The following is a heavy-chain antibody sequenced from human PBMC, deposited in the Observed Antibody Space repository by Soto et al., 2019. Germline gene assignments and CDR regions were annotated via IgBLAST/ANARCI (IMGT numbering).Heavy chain of an antibody. CDR2: ISGTGDAT. CDR1: GFTFNNYA. D-gene: IGHD3-16*01. CDR3: AKWGPSKTLDN. J-gene: IGHJ4*02. Sequence: EVQLLESGGGLVQTGESLRLSCAVSGFTFNNYAMSWVRQAPGKGLEWVSIISGTGDATYYADSVKGRFTISRDNSNNTLSLQMNSLRAEDRAIYYCAKWGPSKTLDNWGQGTLVTVSS. V-gene: IGHV3-23*01.